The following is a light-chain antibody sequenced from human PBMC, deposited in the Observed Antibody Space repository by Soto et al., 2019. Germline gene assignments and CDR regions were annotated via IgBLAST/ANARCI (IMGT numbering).Light chain of an antibody. J-gene: IGKJ1*01. CDR1: QSVSSN. CDR3: QQYYSTPPT. Sequence: EIVMTQSPATLSVSPGERATLSCRSSQSVSSNLAWYQHKPGQAPRLLIYGASTRATGIPARFSGSGSGTEFTLTISSLQSEDVAVYYCQQYYSTPPTFGQGTKVDIK. V-gene: IGKV3-15*01. CDR2: GAS.